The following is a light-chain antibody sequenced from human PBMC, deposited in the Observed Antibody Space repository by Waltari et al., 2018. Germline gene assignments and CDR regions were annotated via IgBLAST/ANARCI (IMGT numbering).Light chain of an antibody. CDR3: CSYAGSSTFHVI. CDR2: EVS. V-gene: IGLV2-23*02. Sequence: QSALTQPASVSGSPGQSITISCTGTSSDVGSYNLVSWYQQHPGKAPKLMIYEVSKRPSGVSNRFSGSKSGNTASLTISGLLAEDEADYYCCSYAGSSTFHVIFGGGTKLTVL. CDR1: SSDVGSYNL. J-gene: IGLJ2*01.